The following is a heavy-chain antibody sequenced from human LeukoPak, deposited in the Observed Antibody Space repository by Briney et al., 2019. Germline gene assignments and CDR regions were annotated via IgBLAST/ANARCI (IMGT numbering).Heavy chain of an antibody. Sequence: ASVKVSCKASGYTFTDYNFSWVRQAPGQGLEWMGWISTYNGDTKYAQNFQGRVTMTTDTSTTTAYMEVRSLRSDDTAVYYCSRDCDWVFDLWGRGTPGHCVL. CDR3: SRDCDWVFDL. J-gene: IGHJ2*01. CDR1: GYTFTDYN. D-gene: IGHD2-21*02. V-gene: IGHV1-18*01. CDR2: ISTYNGDT.